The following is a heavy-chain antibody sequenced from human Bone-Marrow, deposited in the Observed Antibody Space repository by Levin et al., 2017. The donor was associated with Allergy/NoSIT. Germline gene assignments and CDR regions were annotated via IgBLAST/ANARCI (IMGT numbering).Heavy chain of an antibody. Sequence: GESLKISCKVSGYTLTELSIHWVRQAPGKGLEWMGGFDPEDREIIYPQKFQGRVTMTEDTITDTAYMEASMVLRSLSSEATAMYYCATGPELAEGGVFDYWGQGTLVTVSS. CDR2: FDPEDREI. CDR1: GYTLTELS. D-gene: IGHD6-13*01. CDR3: ATGPELAEGGVFDY. V-gene: IGHV1-24*01. J-gene: IGHJ4*02.